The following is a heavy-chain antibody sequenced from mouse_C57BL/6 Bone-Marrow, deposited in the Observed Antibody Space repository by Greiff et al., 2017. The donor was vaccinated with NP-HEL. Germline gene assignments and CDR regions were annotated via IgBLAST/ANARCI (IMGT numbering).Heavy chain of an antibody. CDR1: GFNIKDDY. CDR2: IDPENGDT. V-gene: IGHV14-4*01. Sequence: EVQVVESGAELVRPGASVKLSCTASGFNIKDDYMHWVKQRPEQGLEWIGWIDPENGDTEYASKFQGKATITADTSSNTAYLQLSSLTSEDTAVYYCTTLDDWFAYWGQGTLVTVSA. CDR3: TTLDDWFAY. J-gene: IGHJ3*01.